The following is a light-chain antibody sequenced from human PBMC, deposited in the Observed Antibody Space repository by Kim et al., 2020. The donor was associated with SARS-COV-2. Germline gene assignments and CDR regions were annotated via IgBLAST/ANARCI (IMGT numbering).Light chain of an antibody. Sequence: LSPGQRATLSCRASHTVDTYLAWYQQRPGRAPRLLIFDASTRAAGIPARFSGSGSGTDFTLTISSLEPEDFAFYYCQHRNTWPRLTFGGGTKLEIK. CDR3: QHRNTWPRLT. J-gene: IGKJ4*01. CDR2: DAS. CDR1: HTVDTY. V-gene: IGKV3-11*01.